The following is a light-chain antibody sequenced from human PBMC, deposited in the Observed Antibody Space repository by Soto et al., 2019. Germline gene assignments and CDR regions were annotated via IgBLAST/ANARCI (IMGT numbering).Light chain of an antibody. Sequence: EIVLTQSPGTLSLSPGERATLSCRASQSVVSSYLNWYQQKPGQAPRLLIYGASSRATGIPDRFSGSGSGTEFTLTISRLEPEDFAVYYCQQYASSDRAFGQGTKVEIK. CDR3: QQYASSDRA. CDR1: QSVVSSY. J-gene: IGKJ1*01. V-gene: IGKV3-20*01. CDR2: GAS.